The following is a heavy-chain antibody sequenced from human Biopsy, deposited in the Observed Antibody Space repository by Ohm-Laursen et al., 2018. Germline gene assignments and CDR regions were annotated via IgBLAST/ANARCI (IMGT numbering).Heavy chain of an antibody. Sequence: SVKVSCKAPGGTFSNYGVNWVRQAPGQGLEWLGGNIPILGTGNYAQKFQDRATVAADTSTSTATMELRSLRSDDTAVYYCATKLTGYFHHWGQGTLVIVSS. CDR3: ATKLTGYFHH. V-gene: IGHV1-69*06. CDR2: NIPILGTG. J-gene: IGHJ1*01. CDR1: GGTFSNYG. D-gene: IGHD3-9*01.